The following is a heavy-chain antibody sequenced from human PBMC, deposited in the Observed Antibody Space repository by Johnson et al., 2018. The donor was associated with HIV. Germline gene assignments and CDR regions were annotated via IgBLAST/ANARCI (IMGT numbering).Heavy chain of an antibody. CDR2: ISWDGGST. CDR1: GFTFDDYA. D-gene: IGHD3-10*01. Sequence: VQLVESGGGVVRPGGSLRLSCAASGFTFDDYAMHWVRQAPGKGLEWVSLISWDGGSTYYADSVKGRFPISRDNSKNSLYLQMNSLRAEDTAVYYCARDIMRAGSYYDAFDIWGQGTMVTVSS. V-gene: IGHV3-43D*03. J-gene: IGHJ3*02. CDR3: ARDIMRAGSYYDAFDI.